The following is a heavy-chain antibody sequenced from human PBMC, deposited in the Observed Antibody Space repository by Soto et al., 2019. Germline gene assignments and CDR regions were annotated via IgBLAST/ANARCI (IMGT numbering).Heavy chain of an antibody. CDR3: ASIAAAGEFDY. CDR1: GYSLTELS. CDR2: FDPEDDET. Sequence: RASVKVSCKVSGYSLTELSIHWVRQAPGKGLEWMGGFDPEDDETIYAQKFQGRVTMTEDTSTDTAYMELSSLRSEDTAVFYCASIAAAGEFDYWGRGTLVTVSS. V-gene: IGHV1-24*01. D-gene: IGHD6-13*01. J-gene: IGHJ4*02.